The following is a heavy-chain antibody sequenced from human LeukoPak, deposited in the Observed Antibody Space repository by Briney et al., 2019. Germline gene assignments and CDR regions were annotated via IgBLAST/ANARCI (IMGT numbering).Heavy chain of an antibody. J-gene: IGHJ4*02. D-gene: IGHD1-1*01. V-gene: IGHV3-23*01. CDR2: ISNNNGNT. CDR1: GFTFSSYA. CDR3: AKATGTLGN. Sequence: GGSLRLSCAASGFTFSSYAMSWVRQAPGKGLEWVSTISNNNGNTYYADSVKGRFTISRDNSKDTLYLQINSLTAEDTAIYYCAKATGTLGNWGQGTLVTVSS.